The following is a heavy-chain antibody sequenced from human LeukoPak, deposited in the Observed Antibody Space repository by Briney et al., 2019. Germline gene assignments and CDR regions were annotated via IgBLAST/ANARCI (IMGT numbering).Heavy chain of an antibody. Sequence: GGSLRLSCAASGVTFSGYSMNWVRQAPGKGLEWVSAITATSLHIYYADSVKGRFTISRDNDKNTVYLEMNSLRAEDTAVYYCARGGLRNWYFDLWGRGTLVTVSS. CDR2: ITATSLHI. CDR3: ARGGLRNWYFDL. V-gene: IGHV3-21*01. CDR1: GVTFSGYS. D-gene: IGHD5-12*01. J-gene: IGHJ2*01.